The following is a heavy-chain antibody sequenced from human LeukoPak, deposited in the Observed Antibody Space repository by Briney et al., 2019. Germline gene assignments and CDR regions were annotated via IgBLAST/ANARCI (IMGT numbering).Heavy chain of an antibody. CDR2: INPNSGGT. D-gene: IGHD4-11*01. J-gene: IGHJ4*02. Sequence: ASVKVSCKASGGTFSSYAISWVRQAPGQGLEWMGWINPNSGGTNYAQKFQGSVTMTRDTSIRTAYMELSRLTSDDTAVYYCARADYNNHLLDQWGQGTLVTVSS. V-gene: IGHV1-2*02. CDR1: GGTFSSYA. CDR3: ARADYNNHLLDQ.